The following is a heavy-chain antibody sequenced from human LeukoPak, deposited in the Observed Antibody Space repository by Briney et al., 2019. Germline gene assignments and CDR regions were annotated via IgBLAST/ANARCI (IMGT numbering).Heavy chain of an antibody. Sequence: GGSLRLSCAASGFTFSSYWMNWARQAPGKGLEWVASINHNGNVNYYGDSVKGRFTISRDNAKNSLYLQMSNLRAEDTAVYFCARGGGLDVWGQGATVTVSS. D-gene: IGHD3-16*01. CDR1: GFTFSSYW. CDR3: ARGGGLDV. J-gene: IGHJ6*02. V-gene: IGHV3-7*03. CDR2: INHNGNVN.